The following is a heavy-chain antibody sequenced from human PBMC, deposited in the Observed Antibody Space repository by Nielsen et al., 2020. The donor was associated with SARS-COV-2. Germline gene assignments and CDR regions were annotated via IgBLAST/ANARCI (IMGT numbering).Heavy chain of an antibody. CDR2: ISWNSGSI. CDR3: AKGAIVGATDGYWYFDL. J-gene: IGHJ2*01. D-gene: IGHD1-26*01. V-gene: IGHV3-9*01. Sequence: GGSLRLSCAASGFTFDDYAMHWVRQAPGKGLEWVSGISWNSGSIGYADSVKGRFTISRGNAKNSLYLQMNSLRAEDTALYYCAKGAIVGATDGYWYFDLWGRGTLVTVSS. CDR1: GFTFDDYA.